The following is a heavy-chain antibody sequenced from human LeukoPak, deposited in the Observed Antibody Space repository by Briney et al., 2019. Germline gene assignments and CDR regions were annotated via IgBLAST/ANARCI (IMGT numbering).Heavy chain of an antibody. Sequence: GSSVKVSCKASGGTFSSYAISWVRQAPGQGLEWMGRIIPILGIANYAQKFQGRVTITADKSTSTAYMELSSLRSEDTAVYYCARVEGYSGYESGYWGQGTLVTVSS. J-gene: IGHJ4*02. CDR3: ARVEGYSGYESGY. CDR1: GGTFSSYA. CDR2: IIPILGIA. D-gene: IGHD5-12*01. V-gene: IGHV1-69*04.